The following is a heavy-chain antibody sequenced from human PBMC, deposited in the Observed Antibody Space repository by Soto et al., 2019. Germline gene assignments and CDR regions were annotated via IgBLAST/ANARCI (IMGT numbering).Heavy chain of an antibody. D-gene: IGHD5-12*01. CDR2: ISGSGGST. V-gene: IGHV3-23*01. CDR3: AKCSDDRGYDYHAFDI. Sequence: GGSLRLSCAASGFTFSSYAMSWVRQAPGKGLEWVSAISGSGGSTYYADSVKGRFTISRDNSKNTLYLQMNSLRAEDTAVYYCAKCSDDRGYDYHAFDIWGQGTMVTVSS. J-gene: IGHJ3*02. CDR1: GFTFSSYA.